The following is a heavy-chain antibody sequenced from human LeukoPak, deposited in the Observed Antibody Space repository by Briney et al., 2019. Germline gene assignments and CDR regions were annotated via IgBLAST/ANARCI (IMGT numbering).Heavy chain of an antibody. D-gene: IGHD3-22*01. CDR1: GFTFADYA. V-gene: IGHV3-9*01. Sequence: GGSLRLSCAASGFTFADYAMHWVRQTPGKGLEWVSGISWNSGNIDYADSVKGRFTISRDNAKNSLYLQMNSLRAEDTALYYCAKLEYYFDSTGYFDYWGQGTLVTVSS. J-gene: IGHJ4*02. CDR2: ISWNSGNI. CDR3: AKLEYYFDSTGYFDY.